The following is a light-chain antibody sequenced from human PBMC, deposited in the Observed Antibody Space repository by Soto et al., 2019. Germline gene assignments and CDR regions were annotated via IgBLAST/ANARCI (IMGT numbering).Light chain of an antibody. Sequence: EIVLTQSPATLSSFPGDRVTLSCRASQYINTRLAWYQHRPGQAPRLLIYQTSIRAAGIPARFSASGSGTDFTLTISRLEPEDFAVYYCHHYGSSPQTFGQGTKVDIK. J-gene: IGKJ1*01. CDR2: QTS. V-gene: IGKV3-20*01. CDR1: QYINTR. CDR3: HHYGSSPQT.